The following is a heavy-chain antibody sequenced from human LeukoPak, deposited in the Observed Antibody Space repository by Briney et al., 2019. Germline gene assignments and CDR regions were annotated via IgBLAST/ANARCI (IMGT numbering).Heavy chain of an antibody. V-gene: IGHV1-69*04. Sequence: ASVKVSCKASGYTFTSYGISWVRQAPGQGLEWMGRIIPILGIANYAQKFQGRVTITADKSTSTAYMELSSLRSEDTAVYYCGVYYYDSSGYYSGDPIDYWGQGTLVTVSS. J-gene: IGHJ4*02. D-gene: IGHD3-22*01. CDR2: IIPILGIA. CDR1: GYTFTSYG. CDR3: GVYYYDSSGYYSGDPIDY.